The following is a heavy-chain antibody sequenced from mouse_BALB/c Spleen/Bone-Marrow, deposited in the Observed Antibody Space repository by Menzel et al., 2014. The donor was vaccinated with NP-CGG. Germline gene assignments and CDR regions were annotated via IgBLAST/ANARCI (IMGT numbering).Heavy chain of an antibody. V-gene: IGHV3-8*02. CDR2: ISHSGST. Sequence: VQLQQSGPSLVKPSQTLSLTCSVTGDSITSGYWNWIRKFPGNKLEYMGYISHSGSTYYNPSLKSRISITRDTSKNQYYLQLNSATTEDTATYYCARAGYRYDVGYAMDYWGQGTSVTVSS. CDR1: GDSITSGY. D-gene: IGHD2-14*01. J-gene: IGHJ4*01. CDR3: ARAGYRYDVGYAMDY.